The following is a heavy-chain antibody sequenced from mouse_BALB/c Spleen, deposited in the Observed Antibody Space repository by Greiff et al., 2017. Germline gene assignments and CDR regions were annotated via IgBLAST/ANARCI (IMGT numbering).Heavy chain of an antibody. V-gene: IGHV14-3*02. CDR2: IDPANGNT. Sequence: EVQLQESGAELVKPGASVKLSCTASGFNIKDTYMHWVKQRPEQGLEWIGRIDPANGNTKYDPKFQGKATITADTSSNTAYLQLSSLTSEDTAVYYCARFITTVVAPDYWGQGTTLTVSS. D-gene: IGHD1-1*01. CDR3: ARFITTVVAPDY. J-gene: IGHJ2*01. CDR1: GFNIKDTY.